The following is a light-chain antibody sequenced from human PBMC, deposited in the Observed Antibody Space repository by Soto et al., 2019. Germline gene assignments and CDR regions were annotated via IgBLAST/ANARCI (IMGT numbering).Light chain of an antibody. CDR1: QSVLSNY. J-gene: IGKJ2*01. V-gene: IGKV3-20*01. CDR2: GTS. Sequence: EIVLTQSPDTLSLSPGERATLSCRASQSVLSNYLAWYQQKPGQAPRLLIYGTSRRVTGIPDRFSGSGSGTEYTLTISNLEPEDLAMYCCQQYGISPPGYTFAQGTKLEI. CDR3: QQYGISPPGYT.